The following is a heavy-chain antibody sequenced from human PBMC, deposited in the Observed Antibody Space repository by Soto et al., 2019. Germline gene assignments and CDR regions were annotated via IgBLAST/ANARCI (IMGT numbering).Heavy chain of an antibody. V-gene: IGHV1-2*04. D-gene: IGHD4-17*01. Sequence: ASVKVSCKASGYTFISYGIAWVRQAPGQGLEWMGWINPNSGGTNYAQKFQGWVTMTRDTSISTAYMELSRLRSDDTAVYYCARKTTYSYYGMDVWGQGTTVTVSS. CDR1: GYTFISYG. J-gene: IGHJ6*02. CDR3: ARKTTYSYYGMDV. CDR2: INPNSGGT.